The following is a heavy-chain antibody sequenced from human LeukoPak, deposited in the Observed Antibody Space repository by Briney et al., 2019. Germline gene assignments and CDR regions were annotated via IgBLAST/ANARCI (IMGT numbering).Heavy chain of an antibody. D-gene: IGHD3-9*01. J-gene: IGHJ4*02. V-gene: IGHV4-34*01. Sequence: SETLSLTCAVYGGSFSGYYWSWIRQPPGKGLEWIGEINHSGSTNYNPSLKSRVTISVDTSKNQFSLKLSSVTAADTAVYYCAREWGYDILTGYPYFDYWGQGTLVTVSS. CDR2: INHSGST. CDR1: GGSFSGYY. CDR3: AREWGYDILTGYPYFDY.